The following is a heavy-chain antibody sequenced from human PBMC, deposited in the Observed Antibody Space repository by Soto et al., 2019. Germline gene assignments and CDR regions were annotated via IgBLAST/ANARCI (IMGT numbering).Heavy chain of an antibody. V-gene: IGHV4-30-4*01. D-gene: IGHD3-3*01. CDR3: ARGRHDFWSGLGYFDY. CDR1: GVSINSGDYY. Sequence: QVQLQESGPGLVKPSQTLSLTCSVSGVSINSGDYYCNWIRQTPGKGLEWIGYIYYDGSTYYNPSLESRVTISMDTLKPQFSLKLSSGTAADTAVEYCARGRHDFWSGLGYFDYWGQGTLVTVSS. J-gene: IGHJ4*02. CDR2: IYYDGST.